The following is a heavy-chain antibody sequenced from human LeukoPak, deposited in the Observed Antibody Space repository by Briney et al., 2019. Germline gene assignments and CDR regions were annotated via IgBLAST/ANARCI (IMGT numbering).Heavy chain of an antibody. D-gene: IGHD6-19*01. J-gene: IGHJ4*02. CDR2: IYHTGSS. CDR3: ARGGILVAVYFDF. CDR1: GYSISNDYY. V-gene: IGHV4-38-2*01. Sequence: SETLSLTCDVSGYSISNDYYWGWIRQPPGKGLEWIGSIYHTGSSYYNPSLKSRVAISVDTSKNELFLKMRSVTAADTAVYYCARGGILVAVYFDFWGRGTLVTVSS.